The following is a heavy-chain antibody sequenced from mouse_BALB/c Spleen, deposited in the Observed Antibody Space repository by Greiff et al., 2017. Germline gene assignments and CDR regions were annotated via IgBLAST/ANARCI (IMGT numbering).Heavy chain of an antibody. CDR2: INPSNGRT. J-gene: IGHJ3*01. V-gene: IGHV1S81*02. D-gene: IGHD2-14*01. CDR1: GYTFTSYW. Sequence: VQLQQPGAELVKPGASVKLSCKASGYTFTSYWMHWVKQRPGQGLEWIGEINPSNGRTNYNEKFKSKATLTVDKSSSTAYMQLSSLTSEDSAVYYCARPYRYPFAYWGQGTLVTVSA. CDR3: ARPYRYPFAY.